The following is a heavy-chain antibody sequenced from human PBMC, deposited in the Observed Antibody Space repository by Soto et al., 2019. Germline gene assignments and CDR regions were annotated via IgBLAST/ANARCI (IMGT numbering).Heavy chain of an antibody. D-gene: IGHD3-9*01. V-gene: IGHV1-18*01. J-gene: IGHJ6*02. CDR1: GYTFTSYG. Sequence: ASVKVSCKASGYTFTSYGISWVRQAPGQGLEWMGWISAYNGNTNYAQKLQGRVTMTTDTSTSTAYMELRSLRSDDTAVYYCARDFNDILTGSRGPYYYGMDVWGQGTTVTVSS. CDR2: ISAYNGNT. CDR3: ARDFNDILTGSRGPYYYGMDV.